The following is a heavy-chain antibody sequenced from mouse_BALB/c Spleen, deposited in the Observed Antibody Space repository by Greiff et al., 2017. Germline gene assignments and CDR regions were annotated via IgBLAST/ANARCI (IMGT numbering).Heavy chain of an antibody. V-gene: IGHV14-1*02. J-gene: IGHJ4*01. CDR1: GFNIKDYY. D-gene: IGHD1-1*01. CDR2: IDPENGNT. CDR3: APAYYGSSRYYAMDY. Sequence: EVKLMESGAELVRPGALVKLSCKASGFNIKDYYMHWVKQRPEQGLEWIGWIDPENGNTIYDPKFQGKASITADTSSNTAYLQLSSLTSEDTAVYYCAPAYYGSSRYYAMDYWGQGTSVTVSS.